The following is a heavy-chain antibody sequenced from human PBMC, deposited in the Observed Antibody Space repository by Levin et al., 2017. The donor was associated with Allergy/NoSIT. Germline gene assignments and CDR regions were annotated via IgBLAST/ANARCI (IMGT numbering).Heavy chain of an antibody. CDR1: GGSVSSGSYY. CDR3: AREGVTTGGLYFYAYGLDV. V-gene: IGHV4-61*01. CDR2: IYYSGST. D-gene: IGHD4-17*01. J-gene: IGHJ6*02. Sequence: SETLSLTCTVSGGSVSSGSYYWSWIRQPPGKGLEWIGFIYYSGSTNYNPSLKSRLTISVDTSKNQFSLKLSSVTAADTAVYYCAREGVTTGGLYFYAYGLDVWGQGTTVTVSS.